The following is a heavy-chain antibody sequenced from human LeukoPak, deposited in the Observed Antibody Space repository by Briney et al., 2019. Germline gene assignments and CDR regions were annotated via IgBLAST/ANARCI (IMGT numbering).Heavy chain of an antibody. D-gene: IGHD3-22*01. J-gene: IGHJ3*02. Sequence: GGSLRLSCAASGFTFDDFAMHWVRQAPGKGLEWVSGITWNSGSTDYADSVKGRYTISRDNAKNSLYLQMNSLSAEDTALYYCVRRGLSVRNAFDIWGQGTMVTVSS. CDR2: ITWNSGST. V-gene: IGHV3-9*01. CDR3: VRRGLSVRNAFDI. CDR1: GFTFDDFA.